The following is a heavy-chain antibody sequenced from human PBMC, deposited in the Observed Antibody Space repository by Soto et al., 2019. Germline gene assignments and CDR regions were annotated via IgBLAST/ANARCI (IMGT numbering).Heavy chain of an antibody. V-gene: IGHV4-59*01. CDR3: ARGHDYSGWFDP. Sequence: SEILSLTCTVSGCSIISYYWSWIRQPPGKGLEWIGYIYYSGSTNYNPSLKSRVTISVDTSKNQFSLKLSSVTAADTAVYYCARGHDYSGWFDPWGQGTLVTVSS. D-gene: IGHD2-21*01. J-gene: IGHJ5*02. CDR1: GCSIISYY. CDR2: IYYSGST.